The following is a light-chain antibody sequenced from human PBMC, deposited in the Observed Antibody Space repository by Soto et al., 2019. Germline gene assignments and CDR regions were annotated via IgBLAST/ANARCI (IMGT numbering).Light chain of an antibody. Sequence: EIVLTQSPGTLSLSPGERATLSCRASQSVSSSYLAWYHQKPGQAPRLLIYGASSRATGIPDRFSGSGSGTRFTLAISRLEPEDFAVYYCQQYGSSPPKFTFGPGTKVDIK. CDR2: GAS. J-gene: IGKJ3*01. V-gene: IGKV3-20*01. CDR3: QQYGSSPPKFT. CDR1: QSVSSSY.